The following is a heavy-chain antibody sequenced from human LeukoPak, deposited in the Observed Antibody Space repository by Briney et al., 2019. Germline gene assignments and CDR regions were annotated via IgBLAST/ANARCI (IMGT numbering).Heavy chain of an antibody. D-gene: IGHD1-26*01. CDR1: GFTFSDYY. J-gene: IGHJ1*01. Sequence: QPGGSLRLSCAASGFTFSDYYMSWIRQAPGKGLVWVSRINGDGSSTSYADSVKGRFTVSRDNAKNTLYLQMNSLRAEDTAVYYCATESGSYPHWGQGTLVIVSS. V-gene: IGHV3-74*01. CDR2: INGDGSST. CDR3: ATESGSYPH.